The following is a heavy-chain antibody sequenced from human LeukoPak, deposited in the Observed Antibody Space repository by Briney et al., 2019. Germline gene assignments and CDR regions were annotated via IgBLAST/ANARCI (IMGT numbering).Heavy chain of an antibody. J-gene: IGHJ6*02. CDR1: GFTFSSYG. CDR2: IWYDGSNK. D-gene: IGHD6-13*01. CDR3: ARDLVPLAAAGYYGMDV. V-gene: IGHV3-33*01. Sequence: PGGSLRLSCAASGFTFSSYGMHWVRQAPGKGLEWVAVIWYDGSNKYYADSVKGRFTISRGNSKNTLYLQMNSLRAEDTAVYYCARDLVPLAAAGYYGMDVWGQGTTVTVSS.